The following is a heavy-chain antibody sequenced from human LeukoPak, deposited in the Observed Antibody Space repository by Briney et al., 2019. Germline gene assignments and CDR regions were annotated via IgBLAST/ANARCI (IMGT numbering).Heavy chain of an antibody. D-gene: IGHD5-18*01. V-gene: IGHV4-4*07. CDR3: ARDYSYPDY. J-gene: IGHJ4*02. Sequence: SETLSLTCSVSGASISAHHWSWIRQPAGKGLEWIGRIYSSGRTNYIPSLKSRLTMSVDTSKNQFSLNLNSVTAADTAVYYCARDYSYPDYWGQGTLVTVSS. CDR1: GASISAHH. CDR2: IYSSGRT.